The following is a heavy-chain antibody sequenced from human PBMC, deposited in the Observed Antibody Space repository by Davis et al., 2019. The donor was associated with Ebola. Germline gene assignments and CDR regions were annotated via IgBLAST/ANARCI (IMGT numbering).Heavy chain of an antibody. V-gene: IGHV3-30-3*01. CDR2: ISYDGSNK. D-gene: IGHD6-19*01. CDR3: ARGTVAGTPYWYFDL. J-gene: IGHJ2*01. CDR1: GFTFSSYA. Sequence: PGGSLRLSCAASGFTFSSYAMHWVRQAPGKGLEWVAVISYDGSNKYYADSVKGRFTISRDNSKNTLYLQMNSLRAEDTAVYYCARGTVAGTPYWYFDLWGRGTLVTVSS.